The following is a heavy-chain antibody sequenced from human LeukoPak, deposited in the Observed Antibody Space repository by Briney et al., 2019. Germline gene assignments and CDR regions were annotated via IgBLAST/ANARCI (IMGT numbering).Heavy chain of an antibody. CDR2: IYYSGST. CDR1: GGSFSSGSYY. J-gene: IGHJ4*02. D-gene: IGHD6-13*01. V-gene: IGHV4-61*01. Sequence: PSETLSLTCTVSGGSFSSGSYYWSWIRQPPRKGLEWIGYIYYSGSTNYNPSLKSRVTISVDTSKNQFSLKLNSVTAADTAVYYCARDGSSWYFDYWGQGTLVTVSS. CDR3: ARDGSSWYFDY.